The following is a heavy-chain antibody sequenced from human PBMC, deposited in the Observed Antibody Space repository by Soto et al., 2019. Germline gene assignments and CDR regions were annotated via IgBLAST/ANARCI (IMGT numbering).Heavy chain of an antibody. CDR2: INPSGGST. CDR3: ERDATLTTLYYYYGTDV. D-gene: IGHD4-17*01. Sequence: ASVKVFCKASGYAFTSDYMHWVRQAPGQGRGWMGIINPSGGSTSYAQKFQGRVTMTRDTSTSTVYMELSSLRSEETAVYYCERDATLTTLYYYYGTDVWGQGTTVTVSS. V-gene: IGHV1-46*01. CDR1: GYAFTSDY. J-gene: IGHJ6*02.